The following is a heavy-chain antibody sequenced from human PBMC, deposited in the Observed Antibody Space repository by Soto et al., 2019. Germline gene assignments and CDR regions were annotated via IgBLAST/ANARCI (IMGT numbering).Heavy chain of an antibody. J-gene: IGHJ5*02. V-gene: IGHV4-30-4*01. CDR1: GGSISSGDYY. D-gene: IGHD2-2*01. CDR3: ARGSVVPAASGWFDP. CDR2: IYYSGST. Sequence: PSETLSLACTVSGGSISSGDYYWSWIRQPPGKGLEWIGYIYYSGSTYYNPSLKSRVTISVDTSKNQSSLKLSSVTAADTAVYSCARGSVVPAASGWFDPWGQGTLVTVSS.